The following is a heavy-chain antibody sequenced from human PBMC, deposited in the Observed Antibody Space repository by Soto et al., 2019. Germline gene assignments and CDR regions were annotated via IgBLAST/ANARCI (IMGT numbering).Heavy chain of an antibody. CDR1: GGSISSSSYY. V-gene: IGHV4-39*01. CDR3: ARHGANWNDGDWFDP. Sequence: SETLSLTCTVSGGSISSSSYYWGWIRQPPGKGLEWIGSIYYSGSTYYNPSLKSRVTISVDTSKNQFSLKLSSVTAADTAVYYCARHGANWNDGDWFDPWGQGTLVTVSS. CDR2: IYYSGST. D-gene: IGHD1-1*01. J-gene: IGHJ5*02.